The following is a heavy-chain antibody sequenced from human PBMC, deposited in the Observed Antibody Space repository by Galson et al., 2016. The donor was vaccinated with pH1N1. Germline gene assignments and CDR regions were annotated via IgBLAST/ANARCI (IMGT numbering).Heavy chain of an antibody. CDR1: GFTFSNFV. D-gene: IGHD3-16*01. Sequence: SLRLSCAASGFTFSNFVMSWVRQAPGKGLEWVSTISGSGGSTYYADSVQGRFTISRDNSKDTVYRQMNSLGSDDAAVYYGANLPYYVDSSKIDYWGQGTLVSVSS. J-gene: IGHJ4*02. CDR2: ISGSGGST. V-gene: IGHV3-23*01. CDR3: ANLPYYVDSSKIDY.